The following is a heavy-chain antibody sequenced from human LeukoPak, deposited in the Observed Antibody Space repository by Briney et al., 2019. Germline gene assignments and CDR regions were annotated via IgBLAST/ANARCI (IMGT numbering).Heavy chain of an antibody. CDR3: AREFHYDSSGYHDAFDI. CDR2: ISYDGSNK. CDR1: GFTFSSYA. J-gene: IGHJ3*02. V-gene: IGHV3-30-3*01. D-gene: IGHD3-22*01. Sequence: GGSLRLSCAASGFTFSSYAMHWVRQAPGKGLEWVAVISYDGSNKYYADSVKGRFTISRDNSKNTLYLQMNSLRAEDTAVYYCAREFHYDSSGYHDAFDIWGQGTMVTVSS.